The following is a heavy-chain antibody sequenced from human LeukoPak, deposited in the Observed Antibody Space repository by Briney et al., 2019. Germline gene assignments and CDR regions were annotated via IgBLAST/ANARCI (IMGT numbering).Heavy chain of an antibody. CDR2: IYSGGST. CDR1: GFTVSSNY. CDR3: GGSRSFF. Sequence: GGSLRLSCAASGFTVSSNYMSWVRQAPGKGLEWVSVIYSGGSTYYADSVKGRFSISRDNSKNTLYLQMNSLRADDTAVYYCGGSRSFFWGQGTLVTVSS. V-gene: IGHV3-53*01. J-gene: IGHJ4*02. D-gene: IGHD6-13*01.